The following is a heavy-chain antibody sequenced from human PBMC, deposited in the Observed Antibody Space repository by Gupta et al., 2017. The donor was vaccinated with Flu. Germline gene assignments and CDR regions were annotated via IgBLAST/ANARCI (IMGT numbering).Heavy chain of an antibody. Sequence: WVSSISSSSSYIYYADSVKGRFTISRDNAKNSLYLQMNSLRAEDTAVYYCARELEGKIAVEFDYWGQGTLVTVSS. CDR3: ARELEGKIAVEFDY. V-gene: IGHV3-21*01. D-gene: IGHD6-19*01. CDR2: ISSSSSYI. J-gene: IGHJ4*02.